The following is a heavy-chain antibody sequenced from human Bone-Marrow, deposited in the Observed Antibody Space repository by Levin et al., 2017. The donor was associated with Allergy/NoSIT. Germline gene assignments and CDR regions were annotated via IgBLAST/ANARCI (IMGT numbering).Heavy chain of an antibody. V-gene: IGHV3-21*01. J-gene: IGHJ6*02. CDR2: ISSSSSYI. Sequence: GGSLRLSCAASGFTFSSYSMNWVRQAPGKGLEWVSSISSSSSYIYYADSVKGRFTISRDNAKNSLYLQMNSLRAEDTAVYYCASYDLVQYGMDVWGQGTTVTVSS. D-gene: IGHD1-1*01. CDR1: GFTFSSYS. CDR3: ASYDLVQYGMDV.